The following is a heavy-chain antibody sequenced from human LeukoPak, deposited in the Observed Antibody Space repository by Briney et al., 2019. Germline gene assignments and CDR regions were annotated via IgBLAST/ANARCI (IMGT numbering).Heavy chain of an antibody. CDR2: MYHSGNI. CDR3: ARDVGARLPGY. J-gene: IGHJ4*02. V-gene: IGHV4-4*02. Sequence: PSETLSLTCTVSGGSISSNNRWSWVRQPPGKGLEWIGEMYHSGNIDYNPSLKSRATISVDKSKNQFSLKLSFVTAADTAVYYCARDVGARLPGYWGQGILVTVSS. D-gene: IGHD6-6*01. CDR1: GGSISSNNR.